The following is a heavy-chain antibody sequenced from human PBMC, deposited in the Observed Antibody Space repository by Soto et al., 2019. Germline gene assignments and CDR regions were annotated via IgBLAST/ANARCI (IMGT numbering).Heavy chain of an antibody. CDR2: IYPGDSDT. CDR1: GYSFTSWT. J-gene: IGHJ6*03. D-gene: IGHD4-17*01. Sequence: GESLKISCKGSGYSFTSWTVGCVRQMPGKSLEWMGIIYPGDSDTRYSPSFQGQVTISADKSISTAYLQWSSLKASDTAMYYCARVDYGDSTDNYYYYMVVWGKGTTVTVSS. V-gene: IGHV5-51*01. CDR3: ARVDYGDSTDNYYYYMVV.